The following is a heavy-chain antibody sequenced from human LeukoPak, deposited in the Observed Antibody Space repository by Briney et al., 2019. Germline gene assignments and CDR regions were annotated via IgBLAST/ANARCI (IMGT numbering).Heavy chain of an antibody. V-gene: IGHV3-23*01. Sequence: PGGSLRLSCAVSGFTFSSYAMSWVRQTPEKGLEWVSAISGSDGSTYYADSVKGRFTISRDNSKNTLYLQMNSLRVEDTAVYYCAKDPQTKDRERNYFDYWGQGTLVTVSS. CDR2: ISGSDGST. CDR3: AKDPQTKDRERNYFDY. J-gene: IGHJ4*02. CDR1: GFTFSSYA. D-gene: IGHD2-15*01.